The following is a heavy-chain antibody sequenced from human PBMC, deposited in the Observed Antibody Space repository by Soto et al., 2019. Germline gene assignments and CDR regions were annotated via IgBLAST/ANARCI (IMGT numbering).Heavy chain of an antibody. V-gene: IGHV5-51*01. CDR3: ARQGCGGSCYYKKPYYYYYMDV. D-gene: IGHD2-15*01. CDR1: GYSFTSYW. J-gene: IGHJ6*03. CDR2: IYPGDSDT. Sequence: GESLKISCKGSGYSFTSYWIVLVRQMPGKGLEWMGIIYPGDSDTRYSPSFQGQVTISADKSISTAYLQWSSLKASGTAMYYCARQGCGGSCYYKKPYYYYYMDVWGKGTTVTVSS.